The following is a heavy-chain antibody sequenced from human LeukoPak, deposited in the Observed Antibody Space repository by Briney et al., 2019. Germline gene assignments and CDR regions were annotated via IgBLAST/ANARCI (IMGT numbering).Heavy chain of an antibody. J-gene: IGHJ5*02. CDR1: GFTFSSFG. D-gene: IGHD1-26*01. CDR3: AKSGSDTGDWLDP. V-gene: IGHV3-30*18. CDR2: MSYDGSNN. Sequence: GGPLRLFCAASGFTFSSFGVQWVRQAPGEGLEWVAVMSYDGSNNYYAESVKGRFTISRDTSKNTLYLQMNSVRVEDTAMYYCAKSGSDTGDWLDPWGQGTLVTVSS.